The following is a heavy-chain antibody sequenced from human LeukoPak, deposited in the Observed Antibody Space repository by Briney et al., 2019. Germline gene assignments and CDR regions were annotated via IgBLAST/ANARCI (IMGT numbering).Heavy chain of an antibody. J-gene: IGHJ5*02. D-gene: IGHD6-6*01. Sequence: ASVKVSCKASGYTFTSYAMNWVRQAPGQGLEWMGWINTNTGNPTYAQGFTGRFVFSLDTSVSTAYLQISSLKAEDTAVYYCARDQYSSSYLHSSGFDPWGQGTLVTVSS. V-gene: IGHV7-4-1*02. CDR2: INTNTGNP. CDR1: GYTFTSYA. CDR3: ARDQYSSSYLHSSGFDP.